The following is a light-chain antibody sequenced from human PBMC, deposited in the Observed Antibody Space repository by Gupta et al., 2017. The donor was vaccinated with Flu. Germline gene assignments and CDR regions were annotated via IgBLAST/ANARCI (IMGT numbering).Light chain of an antibody. CDR1: SRNVGGYNY. V-gene: IGLV2-11*01. Sequence: SRTISCTGTSRNVGGYNYVSWYLQYPGKPPKLFIYDVNQWPSGVPDRFSGSKSGNTASLTISGLQAEEEADYYCSSFAGNYTFIFGTGTRVTVL. J-gene: IGLJ1*01. CDR2: DVN. CDR3: SSFAGNYTFI.